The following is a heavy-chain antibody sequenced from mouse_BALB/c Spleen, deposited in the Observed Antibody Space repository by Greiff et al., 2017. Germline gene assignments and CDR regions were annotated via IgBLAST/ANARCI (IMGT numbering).Heavy chain of an antibody. V-gene: IGHV1-52*01. J-gene: IGHJ1*01. Sequence: QVQLKQPGSELVRPGASVKLSCKASGYTFTSYWMHWVKQRPGQGLEWIGRIDPYDSETHYNQKFKDKAILTVDKSSSTAYMQLSSLTSEDSAVYYCARGTGTSWYFDVWGAGTTVTVSS. CDR2: IDPYDSET. CDR3: ARGTGTSWYFDV. CDR1: GYTFTSYW. D-gene: IGHD4-1*01.